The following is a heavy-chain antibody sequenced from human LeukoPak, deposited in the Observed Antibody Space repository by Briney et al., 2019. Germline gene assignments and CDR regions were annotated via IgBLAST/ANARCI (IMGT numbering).Heavy chain of an antibody. D-gene: IGHD4-17*01. CDR2: ISSSSSYT. Sequence: GGSLRLSCAASGFTFSDYYMSWIRQAPGKGLEWVSYISSSSSYTNYADSVKGRFTISRDNSKNTLYLQMNSLRAEDTAVYYCATSTTVTTSPFDYWGQGTLVTVSS. CDR3: ATSTTVTTSPFDY. V-gene: IGHV3-11*06. CDR1: GFTFSDYY. J-gene: IGHJ4*02.